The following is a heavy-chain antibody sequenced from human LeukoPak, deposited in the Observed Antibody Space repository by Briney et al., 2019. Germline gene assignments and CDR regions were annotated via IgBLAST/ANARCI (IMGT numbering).Heavy chain of an antibody. CDR1: GGSINTYY. J-gene: IGHJ4*02. V-gene: IGHV4-4*07. Sequence: SETLSLTCTVSGGSINTYYWSWIRQPAGKGPEWIGRIYTSESTNYNPSLKSRVTMSVDTSKNQFSLKLSSVAAADTAVYFCARDRGDNYFDYWGQGTLVTVSS. D-gene: IGHD2-15*01. CDR2: IYTSEST. CDR3: ARDRGDNYFDY.